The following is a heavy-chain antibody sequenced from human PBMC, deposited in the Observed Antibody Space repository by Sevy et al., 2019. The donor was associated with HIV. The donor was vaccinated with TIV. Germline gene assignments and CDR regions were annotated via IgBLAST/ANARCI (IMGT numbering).Heavy chain of an antibody. J-gene: IGHJ4*02. Sequence: ASVKVSCRTSTYSSTIYYMQWVRQAPGQGLEWMGLINPSGGGTSYTQKFQDRVTMTWDTSTGTVYMDLSSLRSEDTACYYGAVSKFCGGDCDYFDQWGQGTLVTVSS. V-gene: IGHV1-46*01. CDR1: TYSSTIYY. D-gene: IGHD2-21*02. CDR2: INPSGGGT. CDR3: AVSKFCGGDCDYFDQ.